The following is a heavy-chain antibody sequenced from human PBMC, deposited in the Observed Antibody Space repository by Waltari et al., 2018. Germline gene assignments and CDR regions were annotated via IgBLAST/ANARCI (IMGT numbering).Heavy chain of an antibody. CDR2: IIGSGEST. CDR1: GFTFSIHA. D-gene: IGHD6-13*01. Sequence: EVQLVVSGGELVQLGGSLGLSCAASGFTFSIHAMNWVRQAPGKGLEWVSSIIGSGESTYYADSVKGWFTISRDNSKNTLYLQMNSLRADDTALYYCARSVWDGTSVEYFHHWVQGTLVTVSS. V-gene: IGHV3-23*04. J-gene: IGHJ1*01. CDR3: ARSVWDGTSVEYFHH.